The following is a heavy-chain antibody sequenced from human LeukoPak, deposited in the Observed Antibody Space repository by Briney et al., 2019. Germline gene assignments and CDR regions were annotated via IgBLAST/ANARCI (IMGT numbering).Heavy chain of an antibody. CDR1: GFTLRDYY. CDR2: ISSSGSTI. D-gene: IGHD5-24*01. CDR3: ARERERSDWFDP. Sequence: GRSLRLSSAPSGFTLRDYYMRWIREALGKGLEWVSYISSSGSTIYYADSVKGRFTISRDNAKNSLYLQMNSLRAEDTAVYYCARERERSDWFDPWGQGTLVTVSS. V-gene: IGHV3-11*01. J-gene: IGHJ5*02.